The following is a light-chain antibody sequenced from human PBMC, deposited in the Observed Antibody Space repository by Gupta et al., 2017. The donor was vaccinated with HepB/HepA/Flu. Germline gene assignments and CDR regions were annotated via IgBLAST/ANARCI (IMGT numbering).Light chain of an antibody. Sequence: ALPPPPPASGSPGQPTTISSTGTSSDVGGYKYVSWYQQHPGKAPKLMIYDVSKRPSGVSNRFSGSKSGNTASLTISGLQAEDEADYYCSSYTSSSTVVFGGGTKVTVL. CDR3: SSYTSSSTVV. CDR2: DVS. J-gene: IGLJ2*01. CDR1: SSDVGGYKY. V-gene: IGLV2-14*03.